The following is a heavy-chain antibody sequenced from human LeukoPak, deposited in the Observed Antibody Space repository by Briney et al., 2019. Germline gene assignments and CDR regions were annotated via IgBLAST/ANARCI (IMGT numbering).Heavy chain of an antibody. CDR2: INHSGST. V-gene: IGHV4-34*01. CDR3: ARHHGSGSYYTRRYNWFDP. D-gene: IGHD3-10*01. CDR1: GGSFSGYY. J-gene: IGHJ5*02. Sequence: SETLSLTCAVYGGSFSGYYWSWIRQPPGKGLEWIGEINHSGSTNYNPSLKSRVTISVDTSKNQFSLKLSSVTAADTAVYYCARHHGSGSYYTRRYNWFDPWGQGTLVTVSS.